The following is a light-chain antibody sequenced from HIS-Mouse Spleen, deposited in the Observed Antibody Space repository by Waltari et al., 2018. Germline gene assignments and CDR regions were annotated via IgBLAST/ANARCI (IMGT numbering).Light chain of an antibody. CDR3: CSYAGSYTWV. J-gene: IGLJ3*02. V-gene: IGLV2-11*01. CDR2: DVS. CDR1: SSDVGGYNY. Sequence: QSALTQPRSVSGSPGQSVTISCTGPSSDVGGYNYVSWYQQPPGQAPKLMIYDVSKRPSGVPDRFSGSKSGNTASLTISGLQAEDEADYYCCSYAGSYTWVFGGGTKLTVL.